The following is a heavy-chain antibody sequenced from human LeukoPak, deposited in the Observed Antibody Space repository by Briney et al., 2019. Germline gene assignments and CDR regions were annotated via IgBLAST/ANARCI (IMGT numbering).Heavy chain of an antibody. CDR3: ARGLSSGWYVMDYYYYYMDV. CDR2: ISAYNGNS. CDR1: GYTFTSYG. D-gene: IGHD6-19*01. J-gene: IGHJ6*03. Sequence: ASVKVSCKASGYTFTSYGISWVRQAPGQGLEWMGWISAYNGNSNYAQKLQGRVTMTTDTSTSTAYMELRSLRSDDTAVYYCARGLSSGWYVMDYYYYYMDVWGKGTTVTVSS. V-gene: IGHV1-18*01.